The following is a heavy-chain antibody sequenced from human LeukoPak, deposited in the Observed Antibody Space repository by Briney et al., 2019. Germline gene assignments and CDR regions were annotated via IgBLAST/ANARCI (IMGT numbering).Heavy chain of an antibody. CDR3: ARDGESYDFWSGYYIGPFDY. CDR1: GYTFTSYY. CDR2: INPSGGST. D-gene: IGHD3-3*01. Sequence: GASVKVSCKASGYTFTSYYMHWVRQAPGQGLEWMGIINPSGGSTSYAQKFQGRVTMTWDTSTSTVYMELSSLRSEDTAVYYCARDGESYDFWSGYYIGPFDYWGQGTLVTVSS. V-gene: IGHV1-46*03. J-gene: IGHJ4*02.